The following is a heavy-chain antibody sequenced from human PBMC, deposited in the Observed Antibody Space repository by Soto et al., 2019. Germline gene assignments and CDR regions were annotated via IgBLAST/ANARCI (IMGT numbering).Heavy chain of an antibody. CDR3: ARSKGRLGVPAAIPLYCYGMDF. CDR2: IYYSGST. CDR1: GGSISSYY. J-gene: IGHJ6*02. V-gene: IGHV4-59*08. Sequence: QVQLQESGPGLVKPSETLSLTCTVSGGSISSYYWSWIRQPPGKGLEWIGYIYYSGSTNYNPSLRRRVTRSVDTSKNQFSLKLSSVTASDTAVYYCARSKGRLGVPAAIPLYCYGMDFWGQGTTVTVSS. D-gene: IGHD2-2*01.